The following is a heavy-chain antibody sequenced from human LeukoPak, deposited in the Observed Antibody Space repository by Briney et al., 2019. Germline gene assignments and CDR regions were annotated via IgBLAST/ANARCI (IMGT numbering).Heavy chain of an antibody. D-gene: IGHD3-3*01. J-gene: IGHJ4*02. CDR1: GFTFSRYA. CDR2: ISYDGSNK. Sequence: PGRSLRLSCAASGFTFSRYAMEWVRQAPGKGLEWVAVISYDGSNKDYADSGKGRFTISRDNSKNTLYLQMNSLRAEDTAVYYCAKDSSITIFGVVPATFDYWGQGTLVTVSS. V-gene: IGHV3-30*04. CDR3: AKDSSITIFGVVPATFDY.